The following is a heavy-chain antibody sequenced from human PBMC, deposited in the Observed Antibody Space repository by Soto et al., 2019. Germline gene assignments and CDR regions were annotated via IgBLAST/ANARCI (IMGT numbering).Heavy chain of an antibody. Sequence: LSLTCTVSGGSISSGCYYCSWIRQHPGKGLEWIGHIYHSGTTYYNPSLKSRVTISVDTSKNQISLKLTSVSAADTAVYYCATEYYDSRGYYYIDSWGQGTLVTVSS. V-gene: IGHV4-31*03. CDR3: ATEYYDSRGYYYIDS. CDR1: GGSISSGCYY. D-gene: IGHD3-22*01. CDR2: IYHSGTT. J-gene: IGHJ4*02.